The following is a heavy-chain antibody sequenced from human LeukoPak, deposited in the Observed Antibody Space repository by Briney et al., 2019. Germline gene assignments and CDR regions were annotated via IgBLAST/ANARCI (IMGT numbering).Heavy chain of an antibody. D-gene: IGHD3-3*01. Sequence: PGGSLRLSCAASGFTFDDYAMHWVRQAPGKGLEWVSAISGSGGSTYYADSVKGRFTVSRDNSKNTLYLQMNSLRAEDTAVYYCAKDLEDYDFWSGDRWGQGTLVTVSS. CDR3: AKDLEDYDFWSGDR. J-gene: IGHJ5*02. CDR2: ISGSGGST. CDR1: GFTFDDYA. V-gene: IGHV3-23*01.